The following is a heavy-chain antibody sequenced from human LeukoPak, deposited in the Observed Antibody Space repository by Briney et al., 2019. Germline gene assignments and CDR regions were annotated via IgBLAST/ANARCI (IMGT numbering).Heavy chain of an antibody. CDR2: ISSSGSTI. D-gene: IGHD6-19*01. Sequence: GGSLRLSCAASGFTFSSYSMNWVRQAPGKGLEWVSYISSSGSTIYYADSVKGRFTISRDNAKNSLYLQMNSLRAEDTAVYYCASGSSGWYKIYYYYYYMDVWGKGTTVTISS. CDR3: ASGSSGWYKIYYYYYYMDV. J-gene: IGHJ6*03. V-gene: IGHV3-48*04. CDR1: GFTFSSYS.